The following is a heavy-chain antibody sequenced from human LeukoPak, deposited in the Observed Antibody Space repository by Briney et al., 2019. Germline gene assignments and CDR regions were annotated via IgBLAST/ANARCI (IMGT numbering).Heavy chain of an antibody. D-gene: IGHD1-20*01. V-gene: IGHV4-34*01. Sequence: SETLSLTCAVYGGSFSSYYWSWIRQPPGKGLEWIGEINHSGSTNYNPSLKSRVTISVDTSKNQFSLKLSSVTAADTAVYYCARVTGTTPFDYWGQGTLVTVSS. CDR1: GGSFSSYY. CDR3: ARVTGTTPFDY. J-gene: IGHJ4*02. CDR2: INHSGST.